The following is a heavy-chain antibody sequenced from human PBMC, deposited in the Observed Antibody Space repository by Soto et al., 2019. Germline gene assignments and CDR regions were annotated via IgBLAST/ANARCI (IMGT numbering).Heavy chain of an antibody. CDR3: ARVMDMITFNYYGMDV. CDR2: INPSGGST. Sequence: AXVKVSYKASGYTCTSYCMHWVRQAPGQWLEWMGIINPSGGSTSYAQKFQGRVTMTRDTSTSTVYMEPSSLRSEDTAVYYCARVMDMITFNYYGMDVWGQGTTVTVSS. D-gene: IGHD3-16*01. V-gene: IGHV1-46*01. J-gene: IGHJ6*02. CDR1: GYTCTSYC.